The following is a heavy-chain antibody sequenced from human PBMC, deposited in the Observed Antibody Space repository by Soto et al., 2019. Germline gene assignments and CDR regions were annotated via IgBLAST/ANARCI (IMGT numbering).Heavy chain of an antibody. Sequence: EMQLVESGGGLVQPGGSLRLSCEASGFDFTTYSMDWVRQAPGKGLEWVAYIEYRSIAMYYADSVKGRFSISRDNARNSVYLQMNSLRIEDTAVYYCARHTELPWEGEYYYYYMDVWGKGVPVTVSS. CDR3: ARHTELPWEGEYYYYYMDV. V-gene: IGHV3-48*01. CDR1: GFDFTTYS. CDR2: IEYRSIAM. D-gene: IGHD1-26*01. J-gene: IGHJ6*03.